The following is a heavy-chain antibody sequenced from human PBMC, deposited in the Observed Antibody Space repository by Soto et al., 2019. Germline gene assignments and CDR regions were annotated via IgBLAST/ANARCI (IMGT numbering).Heavy chain of an antibody. D-gene: IGHD3-3*01. CDR2: IVPMFGTA. Sequence: QVQLVQSGAEVKKPGSSVNVSCKTSGGTFGNSAVTWVRQAPGQGLEWLGGIVPMFGTANYAQKFQGRVTLTAEESTITAYIELNSLKTDETAVYYCARDGDPQSAFWSGPLGGGRFDPWGQGTLVTVSS. V-gene: IGHV1-69*12. J-gene: IGHJ5*02. CDR3: ARDGDPQSAFWSGPLGGGRFDP. CDR1: GGTFGNSA.